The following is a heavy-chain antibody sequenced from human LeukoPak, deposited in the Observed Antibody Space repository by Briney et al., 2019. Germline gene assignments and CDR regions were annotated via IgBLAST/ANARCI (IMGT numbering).Heavy chain of an antibody. CDR2: ISSSSSYI. Sequence: EAGGSLRLSCGASGFTFSSYSMNWVRQAPGKGLEWVSSISSSSSYIDYADSVKGRFTISRDNAKNSLYLQMNSLRAEDTAVYYCARDSSGGYDFDYWGQGTLVTVSS. J-gene: IGHJ4*02. D-gene: IGHD5-12*01. CDR3: ARDSSGGYDFDY. CDR1: GFTFSSYS. V-gene: IGHV3-21*01.